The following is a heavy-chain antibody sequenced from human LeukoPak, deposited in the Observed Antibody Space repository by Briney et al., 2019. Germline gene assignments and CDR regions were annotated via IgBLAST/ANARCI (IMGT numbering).Heavy chain of an antibody. CDR1: GGSISSGGYY. Sequence: SQTLSLTCTVSGGSISSGGYYWSWLRQHPGKGLEWIGYIYHSGSTNYNPSLKSRVTISVDTSKNQFSLKLSSVTAADTAVYYCARGRYSSHWFDPWGQGTLVTVSS. J-gene: IGHJ5*02. CDR2: IYHSGST. V-gene: IGHV4-31*03. CDR3: ARGRYSSHWFDP. D-gene: IGHD6-19*01.